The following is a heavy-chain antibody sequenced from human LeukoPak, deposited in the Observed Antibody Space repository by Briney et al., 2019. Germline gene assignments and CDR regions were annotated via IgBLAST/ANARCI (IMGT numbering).Heavy chain of an antibody. Sequence: SETVSLTCTVSGGSIRSDYWSWIRQPPGKGLEWIGYMYNSGSTNYNPSLKSRVTISVDTSKNQFSLTLYSVTAADTAVYYCARRATAGLPHDYWGQGTLVTVSS. CDR1: GGSIRSDY. CDR3: ARRATAGLPHDY. CDR2: MYNSGST. D-gene: IGHD6-19*01. V-gene: IGHV4-59*01. J-gene: IGHJ4*02.